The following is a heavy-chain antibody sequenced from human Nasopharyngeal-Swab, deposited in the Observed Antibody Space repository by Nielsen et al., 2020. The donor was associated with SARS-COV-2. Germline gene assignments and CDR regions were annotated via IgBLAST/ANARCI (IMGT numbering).Heavy chain of an antibody. Sequence: GESLKISCAASGFTFRSYWMSWVRQAPGKGLEWVAHIKQSGSGQYYVDSVKGRFTISRYNAKNSLSLQMNSLRAEDTAVYYCARYCSTTSCPRGFDYWGQGTLVTVSS. D-gene: IGHD2-2*01. CDR3: ARYCSTTSCPRGFDY. J-gene: IGHJ4*02. CDR2: IKQSGSGQ. V-gene: IGHV3-7*01. CDR1: GFTFRSYW.